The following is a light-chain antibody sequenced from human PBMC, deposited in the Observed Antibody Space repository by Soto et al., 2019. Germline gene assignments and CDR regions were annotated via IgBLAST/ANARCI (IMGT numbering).Light chain of an antibody. Sequence: QSVLTQPASVSGSPGQSITISCTGTSGDIGFYKYVSWYQQHPGKAPKLLIYEVSIRPSGVSNRFSGSKSGNTASLTISGLQSEDEADYYCSSSSSSSTHYVFGTGTKVTVL. V-gene: IGLV2-14*01. CDR2: EVS. CDR1: SGDIGFYKY. J-gene: IGLJ1*01. CDR3: SSSSSSSTHYV.